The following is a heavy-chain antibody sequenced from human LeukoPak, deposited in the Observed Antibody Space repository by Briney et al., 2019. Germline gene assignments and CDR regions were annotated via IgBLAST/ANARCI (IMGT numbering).Heavy chain of an antibody. J-gene: IGHJ4*02. CDR2: IYYSGST. CDR3: ARDVSSGPLGY. CDR1: GGSISSSSYY. Sequence: PSETLSLTCTVSGGSISSSSYYWGWIRQPPGKGLEWIGSIYYSGSTYYNPSLKSRVTISVDTSKNQFSLKLSSVTAADTAVYYCARDVSSGPLGYWGQGTLVTVSS. V-gene: IGHV4-39*07. D-gene: IGHD5/OR15-5a*01.